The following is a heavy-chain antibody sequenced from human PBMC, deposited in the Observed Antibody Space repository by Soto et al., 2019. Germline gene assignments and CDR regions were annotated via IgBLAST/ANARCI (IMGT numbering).Heavy chain of an antibody. CDR2: ISSSSSYI. CDR3: ARGPGPYIAAARYYFDD. D-gene: IGHD6-13*01. CDR1: GFTFSSYS. J-gene: IGHJ4*02. V-gene: IGHV3-21*01. Sequence: LRLSCAASGFTFSSYSMNWVRQAPGKGLEWVSSISSSSSYIYYADSVKGRFTISRDNSKNTLYLQMNSLRAEDTAVYYCARGPGPYIAAARYYFDDWGKGTLVPVSS.